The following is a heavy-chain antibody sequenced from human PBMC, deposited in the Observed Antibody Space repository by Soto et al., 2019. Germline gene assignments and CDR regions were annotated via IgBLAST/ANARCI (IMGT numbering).Heavy chain of an antibody. Sequence: QVQLVESGGGVVQPGRSLRLSCAASGFTFSTYGMHWVRQAPGKGLEWVAVIWYDGSHKYYADSVKGRFTISRDNSKNTLFLQMNSLRAEDTAVYYCARVYSLGGMDVWGQGTTVTVSS. CDR3: ARVYSLGGMDV. CDR2: IWYDGSHK. V-gene: IGHV3-33*01. CDR1: GFTFSTYG. J-gene: IGHJ6*02. D-gene: IGHD2-21*01.